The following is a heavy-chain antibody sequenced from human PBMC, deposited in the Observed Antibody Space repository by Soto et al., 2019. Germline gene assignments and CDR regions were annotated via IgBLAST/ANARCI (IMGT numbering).Heavy chain of an antibody. V-gene: IGHV3-23*01. CDR1: GFTFGSHA. Sequence: EVQLLESGGGLVQPGGSLRLSCAASGFTFGSHAMSWVRQAPGKGLEWVSGDTESGGTTYYADSVKGRFTISRDNPKNTLYLQMYSLRVEDTAIYYFAKVFIAGDYWDYFDYWGQGALVTVSS. CDR3: AKVFIAGDYWDYFDY. D-gene: IGHD7-27*01. CDR2: DTESGGTT. J-gene: IGHJ4*02.